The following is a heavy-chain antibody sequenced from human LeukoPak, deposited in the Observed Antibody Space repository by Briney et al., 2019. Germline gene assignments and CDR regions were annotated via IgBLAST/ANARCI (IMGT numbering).Heavy chain of an antibody. Sequence: GGSLRLSCADSGFTFSSYSMNWVRQTPGKGLEWVSSISSSSIYIYYADSVKGRFTISRDNAKNSLYLQMNSLRAEDTAVYYCARDPTTYGSGSYYYYFDYWGQGTLVTVSS. CDR3: ARDPTTYGSGSYYYYFDY. CDR2: ISSSSIYI. J-gene: IGHJ4*02. V-gene: IGHV3-21*01. D-gene: IGHD3-10*01. CDR1: GFTFSSYS.